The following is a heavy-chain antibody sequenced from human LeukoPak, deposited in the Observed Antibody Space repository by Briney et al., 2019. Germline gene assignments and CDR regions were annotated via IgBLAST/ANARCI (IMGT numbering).Heavy chain of an antibody. Sequence: SETLSLTCTVSGGSIVGYYWSWIRQPPGKGLEWIGYIYYSGTTNYNPSLKSRVTISVDTSKNQFSLKLSSVTAADTAVYYCAREDYCSGGSCYSGYFQHWGQGTLVTVSS. V-gene: IGHV4-59*01. CDR2: IYYSGTT. D-gene: IGHD2-15*01. CDR3: AREDYCSGGSCYSGYFQH. J-gene: IGHJ1*01. CDR1: GGSIVGYY.